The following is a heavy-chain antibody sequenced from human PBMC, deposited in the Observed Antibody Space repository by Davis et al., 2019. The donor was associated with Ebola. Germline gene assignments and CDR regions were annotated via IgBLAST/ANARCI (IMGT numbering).Heavy chain of an antibody. V-gene: IGHV1-3*01. CDR2: INAGNGNT. Sequence: ASVKVSSKASGYTFTSYAMHWVRQAPGQRLEWMGWINAGNGNTKYSQKFQGRVTITRDTSASTAYMELSSLRSEDTAVYYCARGGQLVIWYYYYGMDVWGQGTTVTVSS. CDR3: ARGGQLVIWYYYYGMDV. J-gene: IGHJ6*02. D-gene: IGHD6-6*01. CDR1: GYTFTSYA.